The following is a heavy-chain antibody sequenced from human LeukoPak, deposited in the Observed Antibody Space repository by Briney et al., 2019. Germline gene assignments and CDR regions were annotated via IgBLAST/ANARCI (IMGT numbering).Heavy chain of an antibody. Sequence: GRSLRLSCAASGFTFSSYGMHWVRQAPGKGLEWVAVISYDGSNKYYADSVKGRFTISRDNSKNTLYLQMNSLRAEDTAVYYCAKATDLGGQADYWGQGTLVTVSS. CDR1: GFTFSSYG. CDR2: ISYDGSNK. V-gene: IGHV3-30*18. J-gene: IGHJ4*02. D-gene: IGHD1-26*01. CDR3: AKATDLGGQADY.